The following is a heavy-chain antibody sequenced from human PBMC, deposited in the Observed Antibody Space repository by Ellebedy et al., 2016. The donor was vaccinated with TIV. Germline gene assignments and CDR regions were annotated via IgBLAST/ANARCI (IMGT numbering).Heavy chain of an antibody. V-gene: IGHV1-46*01. D-gene: IGHD3-10*01. CDR2: TNPSDGST. Sequence: AASVKVSCKASGYTFTRYYMHWVRQAPGHGLEWMELTNPSDGSTSYAQKFQGRVTMTRDTSTNTVSMELRSLRSDDTAVYYCARDRLSGLGGGGVDVWGQGTTVTVSS. CDR3: ARDRLSGLGGGGVDV. J-gene: IGHJ6*02. CDR1: GYTFTRYY.